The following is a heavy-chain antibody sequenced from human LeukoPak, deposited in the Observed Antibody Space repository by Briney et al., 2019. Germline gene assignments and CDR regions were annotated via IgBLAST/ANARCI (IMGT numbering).Heavy chain of an antibody. CDR2: INPNSGGT. J-gene: IGHJ3*02. Sequence: ASVKVSRKASGYTFTGYYMHWVRQAPGQGLEWMGWINPNSGGTNYAQKFQGRVTMTRDTSISTAYMELSRLRSDDTAVYYCARPGGFDYDSSGYRNDAFDIWGQGTMVTVSS. V-gene: IGHV1-2*02. CDR3: ARPGGFDYDSSGYRNDAFDI. CDR1: GYTFTGYY. D-gene: IGHD3-22*01.